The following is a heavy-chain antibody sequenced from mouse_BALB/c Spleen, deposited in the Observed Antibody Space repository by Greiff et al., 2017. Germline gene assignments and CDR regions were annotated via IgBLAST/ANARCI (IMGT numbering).Heavy chain of an antibody. CDR1: GYTFTDYE. J-gene: IGHJ2*01. CDR2: IDPETGGT. CDR3: TRYYRYDY. V-gene: IGHV1-15*01. D-gene: IGHD2-14*01. Sequence: QVQLQQSGAELVRPGASVTLSCTASGYTFTDYEMHWVKQTPVHGLEWIGAIDPETGGTAYNQKFKGKATLTADKSSSTAYMELRSLTSEDSAVYYCTRYYRYDYWGQGTTLTVSS.